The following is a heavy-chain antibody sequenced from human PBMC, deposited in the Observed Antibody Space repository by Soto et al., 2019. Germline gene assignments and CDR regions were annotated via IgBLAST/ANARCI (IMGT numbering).Heavy chain of an antibody. CDR1: GGTFSSYA. Sequence: QVQLVQSGAEVKKPGSSVKVSCKASGGTFSSYAISWVRQAPGQGLEWMGGIIPIFGTANYAQKFQGRVTTTADESTSTDYMERSSLRSEDTAVYYCARGELRAYCSGGSCYSWFDPWGQGTLVTVSS. D-gene: IGHD2-15*01. CDR3: ARGELRAYCSGGSCYSWFDP. V-gene: IGHV1-69*12. CDR2: IIPIFGTA. J-gene: IGHJ5*02.